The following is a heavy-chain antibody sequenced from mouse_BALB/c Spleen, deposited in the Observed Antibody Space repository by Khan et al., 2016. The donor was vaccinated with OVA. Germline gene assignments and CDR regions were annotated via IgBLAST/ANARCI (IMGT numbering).Heavy chain of an antibody. CDR3: ARQPYYHYNIMDY. D-gene: IGHD2-10*01. J-gene: IGHJ4*01. CDR1: GFSLTNYG. Sequence: QMQLEESGPGLVAPSQSLSITCTISGFSLTNYGVHWVRQPPGKGLEWLVVIWSDGSTTYNSALKSRLTISKDNSKSQVFLKKNSLQTDDTAMYFCARQPYYHYNIMDYWGQGTSVTVSS. CDR2: IWSDGST. V-gene: IGHV2-6-1*01.